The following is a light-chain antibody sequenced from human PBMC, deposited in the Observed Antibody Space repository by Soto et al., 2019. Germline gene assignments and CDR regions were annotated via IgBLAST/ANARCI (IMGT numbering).Light chain of an antibody. J-gene: IGLJ3*02. CDR1: TNDVGSYNY. CDR2: DVT. Sequence: QSALTRPRSMSASPGQSVAISCTGTTNDVGSYNYVSWYQQHPGQAPKLMIYDVTKRPSGVPDRFSGSKSDNTASLTISGLQAEDEADYYCCSFAGGYTWVFGGGTKLTVL. CDR3: CSFAGGYTWV. V-gene: IGLV2-11*01.